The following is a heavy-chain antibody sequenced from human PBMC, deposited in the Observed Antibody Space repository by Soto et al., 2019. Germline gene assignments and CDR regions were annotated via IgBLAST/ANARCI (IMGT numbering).Heavy chain of an antibody. V-gene: IGHV1-18*01. D-gene: IGHD3-9*01. CDR2: ISAYNGNT. CDR3: AKGLVLRYFDWSLDAFDI. CDR1: GYTFTSYG. J-gene: IGHJ3*02. Sequence: GASVKVSCKASGYTFTSYGISWVRQAPGQGLEWMGWISAYNGNTNYAQKLQGRVTMTTDTSTSTAYMELRSLRSDDTAVYYCAKGLVLRYFDWSLDAFDIWGQGTMVTVSS.